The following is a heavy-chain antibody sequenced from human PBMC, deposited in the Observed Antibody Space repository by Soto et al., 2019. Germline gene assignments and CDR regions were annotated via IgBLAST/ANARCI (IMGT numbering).Heavy chain of an antibody. Sequence: QVQLVESGGGVVQPGRSLRLSCAASGFTFSSYGMHWVRQARGKGLEWGAVISYDGSNKYYADSVKGRFTISRDNSKNTLYLQMNSLRAEGTPVYYCSKEHSCGWSYYFDYWGQGTLVTVSS. J-gene: IGHJ4*02. CDR2: ISYDGSNK. V-gene: IGHV3-30*18. D-gene: IGHD6-19*01. CDR3: SKEHSCGWSYYFDY. CDR1: GFTFSSYG.